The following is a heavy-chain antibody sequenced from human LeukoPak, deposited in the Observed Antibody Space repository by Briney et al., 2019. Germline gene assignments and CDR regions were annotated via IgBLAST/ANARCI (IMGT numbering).Heavy chain of an antibody. Sequence: SETLSLTCTVSGGCISSSSYYWGWIRQPPGKGLEWIGSIYYSGSTYYNPSLKSRVTISVDTSKNQFSLKLSSVTAADTAVYYCARRVPTRRIAVAGNYYYYYMDVWGKGTTVTVSS. CDR2: IYYSGST. CDR1: GGCISSSSYY. CDR3: ARRVPTRRIAVAGNYYYYYMDV. V-gene: IGHV4-39*01. D-gene: IGHD6-19*01. J-gene: IGHJ6*03.